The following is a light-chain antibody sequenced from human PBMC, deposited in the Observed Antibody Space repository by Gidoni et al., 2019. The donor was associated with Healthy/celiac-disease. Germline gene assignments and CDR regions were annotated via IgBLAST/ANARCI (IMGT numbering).Light chain of an antibody. V-gene: IGKV3-15*01. Sequence: PATLSVSPGERATLSCRASQSVSSNLAWYQQKPGQAPRLLIYGASTRATGIPARFSGSGSGTEFTLTISSLQSEDFAVYYCQQYNNWPQTFGQXTKVEIK. CDR2: GAS. CDR3: QQYNNWPQT. CDR1: QSVSSN. J-gene: IGKJ1*01.